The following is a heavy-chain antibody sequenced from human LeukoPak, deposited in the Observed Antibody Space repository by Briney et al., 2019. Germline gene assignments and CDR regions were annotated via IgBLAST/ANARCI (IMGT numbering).Heavy chain of an antibody. Sequence: GESLKISCKGSGYSFTSYWIGWVRQMPGKGLEWMGIIYPGDSDTRYSPSFQGQVTISADKSISTAYLQWSSLKASDTAMYYCARQSIAVAGTVGLGYWGQGTLVTVSS. V-gene: IGHV5-51*01. CDR1: GYSFTSYW. CDR3: ARQSIAVAGTVGLGY. J-gene: IGHJ4*02. CDR2: IYPGDSDT. D-gene: IGHD6-19*01.